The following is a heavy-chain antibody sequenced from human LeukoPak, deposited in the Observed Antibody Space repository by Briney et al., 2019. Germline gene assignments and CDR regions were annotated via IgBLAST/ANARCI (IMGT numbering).Heavy chain of an antibody. CDR3: ARAPGYTSGWYYFDY. D-gene: IGHD6-19*01. CDR2: INPNSGGT. J-gene: IGHJ4*02. CDR1: GYTFTGYY. Sequence: ASVKVFCKASGYTFTGYYMHWVRQAPGQGLEWMGWINPNSGGTNYAQKFQGRVTMTRDTSISTAYMELSRLRSDDTAVYYCARAPGYTSGWYYFDYWGQGTLVTVSS. V-gene: IGHV1-2*02.